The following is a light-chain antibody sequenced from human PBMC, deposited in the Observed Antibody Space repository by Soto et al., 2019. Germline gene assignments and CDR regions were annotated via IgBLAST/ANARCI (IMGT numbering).Light chain of an antibody. CDR2: EVS. CDR1: SSDVGGYNY. Sequence: QSALTQRPSASGSPGQSVTISCTGTSSDVGGYNYVSWYQQHPGKAPKLMIYEVSKRPSGVPDRFSGSKSGNTASLTVSGLQAEDEADYYCSSYAGSNPVVFGGGTKLTVL. J-gene: IGLJ2*01. CDR3: SSYAGSNPVV. V-gene: IGLV2-8*01.